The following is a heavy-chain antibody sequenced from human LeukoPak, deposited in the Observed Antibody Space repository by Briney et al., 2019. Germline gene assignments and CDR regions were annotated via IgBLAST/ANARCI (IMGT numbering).Heavy chain of an antibody. D-gene: IGHD3-16*01. J-gene: IGHJ4*02. CDR1: GFIFDKYW. V-gene: IGHV3-74*01. Sequence: GGSLRLSCAASGFIFDKYWMHWVRQDPGKGLMWVSRIDSEGRSTTYADSVKGRFTISRDNAKNTLYLQINSLRAEDTAVYYCARDRSDGHQTIGGYYFDSWGQGALVAVPS. CDR2: IDSEGRST. CDR3: ARDRSDGHQTIGGYYFDS.